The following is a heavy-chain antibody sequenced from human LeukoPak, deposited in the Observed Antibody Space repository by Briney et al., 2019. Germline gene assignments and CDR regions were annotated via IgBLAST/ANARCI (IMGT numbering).Heavy chain of an antibody. CDR1: GGSIRSYY. V-gene: IGHV4-59*12. D-gene: IGHD3-22*01. Sequence: SETLSLTCTVSGGSIRSYYWSWIRQPPGKGLEWIGYIYYSGNTNYNPSLKSRLTISIDTSKNQFSLKLSSVTAADTAAYYCARDRHYYDSSGSPFDYWGQGTLVTVSS. CDR2: IYYSGNT. CDR3: ARDRHYYDSSGSPFDY. J-gene: IGHJ4*02.